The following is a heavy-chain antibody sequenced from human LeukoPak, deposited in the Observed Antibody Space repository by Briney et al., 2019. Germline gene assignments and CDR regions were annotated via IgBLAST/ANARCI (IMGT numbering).Heavy chain of an antibody. D-gene: IGHD3-9*01. J-gene: IGHJ1*01. CDR1: GFTFSSYA. Sequence: PGGSLRLSCVASGFTFSSYAMTWVRQAPGKGLEWVSAISGSGGGTYYADSVKGRFTISRDNSKNTLYPQMNSLRAEDTAVYYCAKDSSYFDWLSAEYFQHWGQGTLVTVSS. CDR2: ISGSGGGT. V-gene: IGHV3-23*01. CDR3: AKDSSYFDWLSAEYFQH.